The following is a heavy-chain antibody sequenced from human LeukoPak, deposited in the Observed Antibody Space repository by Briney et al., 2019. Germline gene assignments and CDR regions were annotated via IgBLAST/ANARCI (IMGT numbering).Heavy chain of an antibody. CDR3: ARGLHPY. CDR2: MNPNSGNT. V-gene: IGHV1-8*01. J-gene: IGHJ4*02. Sequence: QGLEWMGWMNPNSGNTGCAQKFQGRVTMTRNTSISTAYMELSSLRSEDTAVYYCARGLHPYWGQGTLVTVSS.